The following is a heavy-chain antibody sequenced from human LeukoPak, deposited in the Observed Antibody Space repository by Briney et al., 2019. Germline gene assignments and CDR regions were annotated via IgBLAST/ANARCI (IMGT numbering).Heavy chain of an antibody. D-gene: IGHD1-26*01. V-gene: IGHV3-23*01. J-gene: IGHJ3*01. Sequence: TGGSLRLSCAASGFTFNSYVMSWVRQAPGKGLEWVSAISGSGDSTYYADSVKGRFTISRDNSKNTLYLQMNSLRAEDTAVFYCAKDSVHSGSYYWDAFDVWGQGTMVTVSS. CDR2: ISGSGDST. CDR3: AKDSVHSGSYYWDAFDV. CDR1: GFTFNSYV.